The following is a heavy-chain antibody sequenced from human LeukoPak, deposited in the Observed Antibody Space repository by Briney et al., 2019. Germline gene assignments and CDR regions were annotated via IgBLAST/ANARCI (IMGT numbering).Heavy chain of an antibody. CDR3: ASSVARGMAARPVYLDY. D-gene: IGHD6-6*01. Sequence: GGSLRLSCAASGFTFSSYSMNWVRQAPGKGLEWVSSISSSSSYIYYADSVKGRFTISRDNAKNSLYLQMNSLRAEDTAVYYCASSVARGMAARPVYLDYWGQGTLDTVSS. CDR2: ISSSSSYI. CDR1: GFTFSSYS. V-gene: IGHV3-21*01. J-gene: IGHJ4*02.